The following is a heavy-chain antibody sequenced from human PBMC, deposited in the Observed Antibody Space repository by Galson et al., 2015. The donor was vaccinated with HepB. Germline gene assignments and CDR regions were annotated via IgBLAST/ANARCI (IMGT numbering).Heavy chain of an antibody. CDR2: IYPGDSDT. CDR1: GYSFTSYW. Sequence: QSGAEVKKPGESLKISCKGSGYSFTSYWIGWVRQMPGKGLEWMGIIYPGDSDTRYSPSFQGQVTISADKSISTAYLQWSSLKASDTAMYYCARRRYCSSTSCSAYFDYWGQGTLVTVSS. J-gene: IGHJ4*02. D-gene: IGHD2-2*01. V-gene: IGHV5-51*01. CDR3: ARRRYCSSTSCSAYFDY.